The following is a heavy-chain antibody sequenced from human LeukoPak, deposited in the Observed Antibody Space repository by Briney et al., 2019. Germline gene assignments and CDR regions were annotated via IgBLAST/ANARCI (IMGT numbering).Heavy chain of an antibody. D-gene: IGHD6-13*01. V-gene: IGHV3-33*01. CDR2: IWYDGSNK. J-gene: IGHJ4*02. CDR3: AIAGIAAAGSYFDY. CDR1: GFTFSSYG. Sequence: GGSLRLSCAASGFTFSSYGMHWVRQAPGKGLEWVAVIWYDGSNKYYADSVKGRFTISRDNSKNTLYLQMNSLRAEDTAVYYCAIAGIAAAGSYFDYWGQGTLVTVSS.